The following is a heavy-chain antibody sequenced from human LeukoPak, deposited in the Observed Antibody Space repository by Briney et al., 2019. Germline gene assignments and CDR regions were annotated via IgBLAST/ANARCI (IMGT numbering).Heavy chain of an antibody. Sequence: SETLSLTCAVYGGSFSGYYWSWTRQPPGKGLEWIGEINHSGSTNYNPSLKSRVTISVDTSKNQFSLKLSSVTAADTAVYYCARLPRGYSGFLDYWGQGTLVTVSS. CDR1: GGSFSGYY. CDR3: ARLPRGYSGFLDY. J-gene: IGHJ4*02. CDR2: INHSGST. D-gene: IGHD5-12*01. V-gene: IGHV4-34*01.